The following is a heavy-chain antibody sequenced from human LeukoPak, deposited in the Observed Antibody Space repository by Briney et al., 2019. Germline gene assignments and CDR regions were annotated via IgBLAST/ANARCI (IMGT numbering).Heavy chain of an antibody. CDR1: GFTFDDYA. V-gene: IGHV3-23*01. Sequence: PGGSLRLSCAASGFTFDDYAMSWVRQAPGKGLEWVSTIHDSGAYAFYTDSVKGRFTISRDNSKNTLDLQMNSLRADDTAVYYCTKDFSNWHRDWGQGVLVTVSS. CDR3: TKDFSNWHRD. D-gene: IGHD1-1*01. J-gene: IGHJ4*02. CDR2: IHDSGAYA.